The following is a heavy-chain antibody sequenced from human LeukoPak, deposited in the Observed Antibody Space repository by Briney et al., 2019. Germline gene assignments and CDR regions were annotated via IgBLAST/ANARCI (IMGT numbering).Heavy chain of an antibody. V-gene: IGHV7-4-1*02. CDR1: GYIFTNYP. D-gene: IGHD2-15*01. CDR3: ARDSYCSGGTCYSRVGY. Sequence: GASVKVFCKASGYIFTNYPMNWVRQAPGQGLEWMGLINTNTGNPTYAQGLTERFVFSWDTSVSTAYLQITSLKAEDTAVYFCARDSYCSGGTCYSRVGYWGQGTEVTVSS. CDR2: INTNTGNP. J-gene: IGHJ4*02.